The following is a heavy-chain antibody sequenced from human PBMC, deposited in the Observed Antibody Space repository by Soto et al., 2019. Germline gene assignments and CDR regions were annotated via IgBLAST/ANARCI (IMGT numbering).Heavy chain of an antibody. CDR2: IKSKTDDGTT. V-gene: IGHV3-15*01. CDR3: TTDSSSWAYYYYYGMDV. Sequence: EGSLRLSCTVSGFTFSNAWMTWVGQAPGKGLEWVGRIKSKTDDGTTDYAAPVKGRFTISRDDSRNTLYLQMNSLKTEDTAVYYCTTDSSSWAYYYYYGMDVWGQGTTVTVSS. D-gene: IGHD2-2*01. J-gene: IGHJ6*02. CDR1: GFTFSNAW.